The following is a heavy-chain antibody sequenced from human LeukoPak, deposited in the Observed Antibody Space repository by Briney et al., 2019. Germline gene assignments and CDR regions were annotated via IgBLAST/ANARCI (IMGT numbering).Heavy chain of an antibody. D-gene: IGHD4-17*01. Sequence: SGTLSLTCAVSGGSISSSNWWSCVRQPPGKGLEWIGEIYHSGSTNYNPSLKSRVTISVDKSKNQFSLKLSSVTAADTAVYYCARDHSTTVTTLDYWGQGTLVTVSS. CDR2: IYHSGST. V-gene: IGHV4-4*02. CDR1: GGSISSSNW. J-gene: IGHJ4*02. CDR3: ARDHSTTVTTLDY.